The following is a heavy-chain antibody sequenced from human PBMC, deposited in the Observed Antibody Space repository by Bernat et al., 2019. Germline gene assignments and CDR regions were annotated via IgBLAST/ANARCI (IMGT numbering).Heavy chain of an antibody. Sequence: QVQLVQSGAEVKRPGASVKVSCKASGYTFTNYYLHWVRQAPGQGLEWMGTINPSGGSTTYAQKFQGRVTVTRDTSTSTVYMELSSLTSEDTAVYYCARVAAAGTHALDFDYWGQGTLVTVSS. V-gene: IGHV1-46*01. CDR1: GYTFTNYY. D-gene: IGHD6-13*01. J-gene: IGHJ4*02. CDR3: ARVAAAGTHALDFDY. CDR2: INPSGGST.